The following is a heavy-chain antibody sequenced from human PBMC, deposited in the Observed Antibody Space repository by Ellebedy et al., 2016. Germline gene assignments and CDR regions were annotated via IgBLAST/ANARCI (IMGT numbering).Heavy chain of an antibody. V-gene: IGHV3-64D*09. CDR1: GFSFSTYA. D-gene: IGHD5-12*01. J-gene: IGHJ6*02. Sequence: GESLKISCSASGFSFSTYAMHWVRQAPGKGLEYVSGINSYGASTDYADSLKGRFTISRDDSKNTLYLQMSSLRAEDTAVYYCVKEIVARHFYNFYFAMDVWGQGTTVTVSS. CDR2: INSYGAST. CDR3: VKEIVARHFYNFYFAMDV.